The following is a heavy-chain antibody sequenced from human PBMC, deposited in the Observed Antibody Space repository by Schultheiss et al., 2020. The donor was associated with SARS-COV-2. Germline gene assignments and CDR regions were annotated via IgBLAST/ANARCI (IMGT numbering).Heavy chain of an antibody. CDR2: IYYSGST. D-gene: IGHD2-15*01. Sequence: SETLSLTCGVSGGSISSSSYYWGWIRQPPGKGLEWIGYIYYSGSTNYNPSLKSRVTISVDTSKNQFSLKLSSVTAADTAVYYCAKDADIDYWGQGTLVTVSS. V-gene: IGHV4-61*01. CDR1: GGSISSSSYY. CDR3: AKDADIDY. J-gene: IGHJ4*02.